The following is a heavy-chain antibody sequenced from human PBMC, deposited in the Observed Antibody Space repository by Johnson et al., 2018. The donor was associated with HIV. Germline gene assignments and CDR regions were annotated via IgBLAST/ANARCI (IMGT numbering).Heavy chain of an antibody. CDR3: AERSPILRAFDI. CDR2: ISYGGNKQ. CDR1: GFTFSSYA. Sequence: QVQLVESGGGLVKPGGSLRLSCAASGFTFSSYAMHWVRQPPGKGLEWVAVISYGGNKQYYADSVKGRVTISRDNAKKSLYLQMNSLRAEDTAVYYCAERSPILRAFDIWGRGTRVTVSS. J-gene: IGHJ3*02. V-gene: IGHV3-30-3*01.